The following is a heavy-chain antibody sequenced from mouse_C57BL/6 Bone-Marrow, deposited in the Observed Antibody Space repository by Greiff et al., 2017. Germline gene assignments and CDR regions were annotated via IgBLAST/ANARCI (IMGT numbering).Heavy chain of an antibody. J-gene: IGHJ4*01. CDR1: GFSLTSYG. Sequence: VKLMESGPGLVQPSQSLSITCTVSGFSLTSYGVHWVRQSPGKGLEWLGVIWRGGSTDYNAAFMSRLSITKDNSKSQVFFKMNSLQADDTAIYYCAKRYYSNPYYAMDYWGQGTSVTVSS. V-gene: IGHV2-5*01. D-gene: IGHD2-5*01. CDR2: IWRGGST. CDR3: AKRYYSNPYYAMDY.